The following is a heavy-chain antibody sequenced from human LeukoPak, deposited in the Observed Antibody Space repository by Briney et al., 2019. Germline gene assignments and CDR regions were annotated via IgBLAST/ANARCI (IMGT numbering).Heavy chain of an antibody. Sequence: ASVKVSCKASGYTFTSYYMHWVRQAPGQGLEWMGIINPSGGSTSYAQKFQGRVTMTRDTSISTAYMELSRLRSDDTAVYYCARGYSGYDRVDYWGQGTLVTVSS. CDR3: ARGYSGYDRVDY. J-gene: IGHJ4*02. CDR2: INPSGGST. CDR1: GYTFTSYY. V-gene: IGHV1-46*01. D-gene: IGHD5-12*01.